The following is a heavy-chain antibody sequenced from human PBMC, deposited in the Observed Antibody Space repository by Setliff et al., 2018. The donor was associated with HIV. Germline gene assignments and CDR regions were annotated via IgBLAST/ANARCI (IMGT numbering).Heavy chain of an antibody. V-gene: IGHV1-69*13. Sequence: GASVKVSCKASGGTFSSYAISWVRQAPGQGLEWMGGIIPIFGTANYAQKFQDRVTIIADESTSTVYMELSSLRPEDTAVYFCARVGGSGSYYNEVYYYYYMDVWGKGTTVTVSS. CDR2: IIPIFGTA. D-gene: IGHD3-10*01. J-gene: IGHJ6*03. CDR1: GGTFSSYA. CDR3: ARVGGSGSYYNEVYYYYYMDV.